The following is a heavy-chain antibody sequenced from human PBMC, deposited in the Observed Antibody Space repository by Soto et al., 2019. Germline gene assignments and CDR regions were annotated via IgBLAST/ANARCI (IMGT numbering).Heavy chain of an antibody. J-gene: IGHJ4*02. V-gene: IGHV3-23*01. Sequence: EVQLLESGGGLVQPGGSLRLSCAASGFTFSSYAMSWVRQAPGKGLEWVSAISGSGGSTYYADSVKGRFTISRDNXENTLYLQMNSLRAEDTAVYYCAKAAGRAVYYFDYWGQGTLVTVSS. D-gene: IGHD3-10*01. CDR1: GFTFSSYA. CDR2: ISGSGGST. CDR3: AKAAGRAVYYFDY.